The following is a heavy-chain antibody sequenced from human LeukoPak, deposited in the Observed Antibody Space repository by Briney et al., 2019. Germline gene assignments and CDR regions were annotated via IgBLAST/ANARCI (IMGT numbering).Heavy chain of an antibody. Sequence: GGSLRLSCAASGFTFSSYEMNWVRQAPGKGLEWLSYISSSGTAIYHADSVKGRFTISRDNAKNSLYLQMNRLRAEDTAVYYCARAATVNAWYFDLWGRGTLVTVSS. V-gene: IGHV3-48*03. CDR1: GFTFSSYE. CDR3: ARAATVNAWYFDL. CDR2: ISSSGTAI. J-gene: IGHJ2*01. D-gene: IGHD4-11*01.